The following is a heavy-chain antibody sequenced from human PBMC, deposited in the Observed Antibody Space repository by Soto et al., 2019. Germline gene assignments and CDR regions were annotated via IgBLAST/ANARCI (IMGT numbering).Heavy chain of an antibody. D-gene: IGHD3-3*01. CDR3: ARGPKRGHYDLWSGYPTDQGWFDP. V-gene: IGHV4-30-4*01. J-gene: IGHJ5*02. CDR2: IYYSGST. CDR1: GGSISSGDYY. Sequence: SETLSLTCTVSGGSISSGDYYWSWIRQPPGKGLEWIGYIYYSGSTYYNPSLKSRVTISVDTSKNQFSLKLSSVTAADTAVYYCARGPKRGHYDLWSGYPTDQGWFDPWGQGTLVTAPQ.